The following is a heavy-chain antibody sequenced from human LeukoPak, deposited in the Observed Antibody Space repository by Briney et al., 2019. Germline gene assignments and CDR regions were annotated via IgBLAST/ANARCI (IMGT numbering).Heavy chain of an antibody. CDR1: GGSISRSSYY. CDR3: ARHQVRVRGVIITPNWFDP. J-gene: IGHJ5*02. Sequence: SETLSLTCTVSGGSISRSSYYWSWIRQPPGKGLEWIGEINHSGSTNYNPSLKSRVTISVDTSKNQFSLKLSSVTAADTAVYYCARHQVRVRGVIITPNWFDPWGQGTLVTVSS. D-gene: IGHD3-10*01. V-gene: IGHV4-39*01. CDR2: INHSGST.